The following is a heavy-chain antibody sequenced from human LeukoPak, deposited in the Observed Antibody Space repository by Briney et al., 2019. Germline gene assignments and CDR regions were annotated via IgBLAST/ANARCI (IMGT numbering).Heavy chain of an antibody. CDR1: GFTFGDYA. J-gene: IGHJ4*02. Sequence: LPGGSLRLSCTASGFTFGDYAMSWVRQAPGKGLEWVGFIRSKAYGGTTEYAASVKGRFTISRDDSKSIAYLQMNSLKTEDTAVYYCTRARGIYYSSSWYSNDYYFDYWGQGTLVTVSS. D-gene: IGHD6-13*01. V-gene: IGHV3-49*04. CDR3: TRARGIYYSSSWYSNDYYFDY. CDR2: IRSKAYGGTT.